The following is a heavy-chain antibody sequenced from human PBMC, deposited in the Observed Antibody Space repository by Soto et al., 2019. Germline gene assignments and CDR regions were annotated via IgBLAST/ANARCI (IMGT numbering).Heavy chain of an antibody. Sequence: GGSLRLSCAASGFTFSSYGMHWVRQAPGKGLEWVAVISYDGSNKYYADSVKGRFTISRDNSKNTLYLQMNSLRAEDTAVYYCAKDPGQVSAGKGYYFDYWGQGTLVTVSS. J-gene: IGHJ4*02. CDR1: GFTFSSYG. D-gene: IGHD2-21*02. CDR3: AKDPGQVSAGKGYYFDY. CDR2: ISYDGSNK. V-gene: IGHV3-30*18.